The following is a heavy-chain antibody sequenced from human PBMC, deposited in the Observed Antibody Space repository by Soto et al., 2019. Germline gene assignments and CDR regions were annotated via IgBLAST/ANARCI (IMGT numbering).Heavy chain of an antibody. V-gene: IGHV1-69*04. D-gene: IGHD3-10*01. CDR2: VNPMLGMS. Sequence: QVQLVQSGAEVKRPGSSVKVSCKASGDTFNFHSINWVRQAPGLGLEWMGRVNPMLGMSNYAQRFHGRVTMTADKSTSTAYMELSGLRSEDTAIYYCATSYGSGYRAFDYWGQGALVTVSS. CDR1: GDTFNFHS. CDR3: ATSYGSGYRAFDY. J-gene: IGHJ4*02.